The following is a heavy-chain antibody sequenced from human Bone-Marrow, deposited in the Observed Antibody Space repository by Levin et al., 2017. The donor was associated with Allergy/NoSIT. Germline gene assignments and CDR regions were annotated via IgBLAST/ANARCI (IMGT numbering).Heavy chain of an antibody. CDR3: ARVRGDGDYIFDY. CDR2: IWNDGSNK. D-gene: IGHD4-17*01. V-gene: IGHV3-33*01. Sequence: LSLTCAASGFPFRNSGMHWVRQAPGKGLEWVAVIWNDGSNKYYADSVKGRFTISRDNSKNTLYLQMNSLRAEDTAVYYCARVRGDGDYIFDYWGQGTLVTVSS. J-gene: IGHJ4*02. CDR1: GFPFRNSG.